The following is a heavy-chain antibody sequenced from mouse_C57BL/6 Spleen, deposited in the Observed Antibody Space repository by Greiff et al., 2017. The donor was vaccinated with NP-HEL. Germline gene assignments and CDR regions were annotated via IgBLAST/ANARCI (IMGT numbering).Heavy chain of an antibody. CDR1: GYAFSSSW. D-gene: IGHD2-4*01. Sequence: QVQLQPSGPELVKPGASVKISCKASGYAFSSSWMNWVKQRPGKGLEWIGRIYPGDGDTNYNGKFKGKATLTADKSSSTAYMQLSSLTSEDSAVYFCTYDYGRGAMDYWGQGTSVTVSS. CDR3: TYDYGRGAMDY. J-gene: IGHJ4*01. CDR2: IYPGDGDT. V-gene: IGHV1-82*01.